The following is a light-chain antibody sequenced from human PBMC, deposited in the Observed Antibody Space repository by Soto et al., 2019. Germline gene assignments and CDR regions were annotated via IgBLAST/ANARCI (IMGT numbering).Light chain of an antibody. V-gene: IGKV3-11*01. CDR3: LQRSHWLPFT. J-gene: IGKJ2*01. CDR2: DAS. Sequence: IVLTQSPATLSLSPGERATLSCRASQSISTCLAWYQQKPGQAPRLLIYDASNRPTGTPARFSGSGSGTDFTLTISSLEPEDFEVYYCLQRSHWLPFTFGQGTKLEL. CDR1: QSISTC.